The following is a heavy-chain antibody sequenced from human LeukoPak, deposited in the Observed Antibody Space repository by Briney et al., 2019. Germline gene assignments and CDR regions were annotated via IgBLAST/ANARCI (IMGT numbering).Heavy chain of an antibody. D-gene: IGHD2-15*01. J-gene: IGHJ5*02. CDR1: GFTFGSYN. CDR2: ISGSGDKT. Sequence: PGGSLRLSCAASGFTFGSYNMNWVRQAPGKGLEWVSSISGSGDKTYYADSGKGRLTISRDNSKTTLYLPLTSLTAADTAVYYCTKDRANYCGGGSCYLNWFDPWGQGTLVTVSS. V-gene: IGHV3-23*01. CDR3: TKDRANYCGGGSCYLNWFDP.